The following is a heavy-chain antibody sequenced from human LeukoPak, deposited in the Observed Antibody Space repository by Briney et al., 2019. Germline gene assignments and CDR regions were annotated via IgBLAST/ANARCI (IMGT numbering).Heavy chain of an antibody. CDR3: ATMVRGVIDY. J-gene: IGHJ4*02. V-gene: IGHV4-30-2*01. Sequence: SETLYLTCTVSGGSISSGGYSWSWIRQPPGKGLEWIGYIYDTGSTYYNPSLKSRVTISVDRSKNQFSLKLSSVTAADTAVYYCATMVRGVIDYWGQGTLATVSS. CDR2: IYDTGST. CDR1: GGSISSGGYS. D-gene: IGHD3-10*01.